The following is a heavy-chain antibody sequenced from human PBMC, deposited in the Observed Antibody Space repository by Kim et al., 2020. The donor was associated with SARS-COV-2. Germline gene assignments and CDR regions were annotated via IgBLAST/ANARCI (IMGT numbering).Heavy chain of an antibody. D-gene: IGHD3-10*01. Sequence: SETLSLTCTVSGGSISSSSYYWGWIRQPPGKGLEWIGSIYYSGSTYYNPSLKSRVTISVDTSKNQFSLKLSSVTAADTAVYYCARGVTMVRGVINPGFDYWGPGTLGTVSS. J-gene: IGHJ4*02. CDR3: ARGVTMVRGVINPGFDY. V-gene: IGHV4-39*07. CDR2: IYYSGST. CDR1: GGSISSSSYY.